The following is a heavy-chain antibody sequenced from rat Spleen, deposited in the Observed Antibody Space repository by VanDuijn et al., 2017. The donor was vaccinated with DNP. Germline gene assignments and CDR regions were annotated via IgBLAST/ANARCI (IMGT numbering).Heavy chain of an antibody. CDR1: GFSFSDYY. CDR2: STYDGRTT. CDR3: TRDDYGGYRLY. D-gene: IGHD1-11*01. Sequence: EVQLVESGGGLVQPGRSLKLSCAASGFSFSDYYMAWVRQAPEKGLEWVATSTYDGRTTYYRDSVKGRFTISRDNAENTVYLQMNSLRFDDTATYYCTRDDYGGYRLYWGQGVMVTVSS. V-gene: IGHV5-7*01. J-gene: IGHJ2*01.